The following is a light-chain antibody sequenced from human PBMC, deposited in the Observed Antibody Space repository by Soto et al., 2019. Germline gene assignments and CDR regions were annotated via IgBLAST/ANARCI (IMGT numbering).Light chain of an antibody. CDR3: SSYAGSSNV. V-gene: IGLV2-8*01. J-gene: IGLJ1*01. CDR1: ISDVGGYNY. Sequence: QSALTQPASSPGSPGQSVAISCTGTISDVGGYNYVSWYQQHPGKALKLMIYEVNKRPSGVPDRFSGSKSGNTASLTVSGLQAGDEADYYCSSYAGSSNVFRTGTKVTVL. CDR2: EVN.